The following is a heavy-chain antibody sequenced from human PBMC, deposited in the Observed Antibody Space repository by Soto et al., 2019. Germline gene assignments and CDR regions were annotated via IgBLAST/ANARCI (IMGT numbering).Heavy chain of an antibody. J-gene: IGHJ6*02. CDR1: GGTFSSYA. Sequence: QVQLVQSGAEVKKPGSSVKVSCKASGGTFSSYAISWVRQAPGQGLEWMGGIIPIFGTANYAQKFQGRVTITADESTSTAYMEPSSLRSEDTAVYYCARDHLGAGTNHYDGMDVWGQGTTVTVSS. CDR3: ARDHLGAGTNHYDGMDV. V-gene: IGHV1-69*01. D-gene: IGHD1-1*01. CDR2: IIPIFGTA.